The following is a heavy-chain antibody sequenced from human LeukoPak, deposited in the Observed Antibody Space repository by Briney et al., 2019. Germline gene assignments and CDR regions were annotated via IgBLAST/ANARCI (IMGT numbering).Heavy chain of an antibody. V-gene: IGHV4-38-2*02. CDR1: GYSFSSDYY. D-gene: IGHD1-26*01. CDR3: ARAIEVGAMTPFDY. CDR2: IYHSGST. J-gene: IGHJ4*02. Sequence: KPSETLSLTCTVSGYSFSSDYYWGWTRQPPGKGLEWIGSIYHSGSTYYNPSLKSRVTISVDTSKNQFSLKLSSVTAADTAVYYCARAIEVGAMTPFDYWGQGTLVTVSS.